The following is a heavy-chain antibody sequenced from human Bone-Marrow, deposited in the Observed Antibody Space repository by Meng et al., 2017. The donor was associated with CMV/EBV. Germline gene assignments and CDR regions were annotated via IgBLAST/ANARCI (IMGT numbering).Heavy chain of an antibody. CDR3: ARPQSTGTTLGF. D-gene: IGHD1-1*01. CDR1: GYTFTGYY. Sequence: ASVKVSCKASGYTFTGYYMHWVRQAPGQGLEWMGWINPNSGGTNYAQKFQGRVTMTRDTSTSTVYMELSSLRSEDTAVYYCARPQSTGTTLGFWGQGKLVNVDS. CDR2: INPNSGGT. J-gene: IGHJ4*02. V-gene: IGHV1-2*02.